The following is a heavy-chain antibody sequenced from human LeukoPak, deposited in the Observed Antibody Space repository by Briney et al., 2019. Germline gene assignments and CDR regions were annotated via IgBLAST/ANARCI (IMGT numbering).Heavy chain of an antibody. D-gene: IGHD5-18*01. CDR2: ISAYNGNT. Sequence: ASVKVSCKTSGYIFISYGISWVRQAPGQGLEWMGWISAYNGNTKYAQQMQGRVTLTTDTSTSTAYMDLRSLSYDDTAVYYCAREAATVFDYWGRGTLVTVSS. CDR3: AREAATVFDY. CDR1: GYIFISYG. J-gene: IGHJ4*02. V-gene: IGHV1-18*01.